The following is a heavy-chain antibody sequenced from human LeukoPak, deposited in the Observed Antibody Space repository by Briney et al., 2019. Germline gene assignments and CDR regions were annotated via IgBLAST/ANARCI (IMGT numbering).Heavy chain of an antibody. D-gene: IGHD3-10*01. J-gene: IGHJ4*02. CDR1: GYTFTSYD. CDR3: ARGPVYGSGSYYPSDY. V-gene: IGHV1-8*01. CDR2: MNPNSGNT. Sequence: ASVKVSCKASGYTFTSYDINWVRQATGQGLEWMGWMNPNSGNTGYAQKFQGRVTMTRNTSISTAYTELSSLRSEDTAVYYCARGPVYGSGSYYPSDYWGQGTLVTVSS.